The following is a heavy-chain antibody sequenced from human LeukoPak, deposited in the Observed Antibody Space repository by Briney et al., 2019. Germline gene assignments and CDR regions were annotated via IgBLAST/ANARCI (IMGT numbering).Heavy chain of an antibody. J-gene: IGHJ5*02. CDR1: GASISSGSHY. CDR3: ARSFYSSGWYTPLRWFDT. V-gene: IGHV4-61*01. Sequence: SQTLSLTCVVSGASISSGSHYWNWIRQSPGSGLEWTCHIYYRGTTNYTPSLRSRVTISVETSMTQSSLRLTSVTAADTAVYFCARSFYSSGWYTPLRWFDTWGQGALVTVSS. CDR2: IYYRGTT. D-gene: IGHD6-19*01.